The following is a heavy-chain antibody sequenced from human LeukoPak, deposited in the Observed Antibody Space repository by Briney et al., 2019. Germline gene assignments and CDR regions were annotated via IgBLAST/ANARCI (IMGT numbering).Heavy chain of an antibody. Sequence: GGSLRLSCTASGFIFSNYFMSWVRQAPGKGLEWVASIKQDGSEKDYVDSVKGRFTISRDNAQNSLYLQMNSLRAEDTAVYYCATWLGLNWFDPWGQGTRVTVSS. CDR3: ATWLGLNWFDP. CDR2: IKQDGSEK. D-gene: IGHD5-12*01. J-gene: IGHJ5*02. CDR1: GFIFSNYF. V-gene: IGHV3-7*01.